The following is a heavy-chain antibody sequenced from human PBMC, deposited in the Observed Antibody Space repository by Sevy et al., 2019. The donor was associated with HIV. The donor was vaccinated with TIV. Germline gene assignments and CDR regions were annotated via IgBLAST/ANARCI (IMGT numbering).Heavy chain of an antibody. D-gene: IGHD2-15*01. CDR1: GFTVNTNY. V-gene: IGHV3-53*01. CDR3: ARFSGGSKGTAFDY. CDR2: IYSGGST. Sequence: GGSLRLSCTASGFTVNTNYMSWVRQAPEKGLEWVSVIYSGGSTYYADSVQGRFTISRDNSKNMVYLQMNSLRAEDTAVYYCARFSGGSKGTAFDYWGQGTLVTVSS. J-gene: IGHJ4*02.